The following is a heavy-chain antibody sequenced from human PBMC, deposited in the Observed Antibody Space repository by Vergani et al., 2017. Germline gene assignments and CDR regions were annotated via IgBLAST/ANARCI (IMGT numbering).Heavy chain of an antibody. CDR3: ARGHGTLAGAVTPAFDI. V-gene: IGHV7-4-1*02. Sequence: QVQLVQSGAEVKKPGASVKVSCKASGYTFTSYGISWVRQAPGQGLEWMGWINTNTGNPTYAQGFTGRFVFSLDTSVSTAYLQISSLKAEDTAVYYCARGHGTLAGAVTPAFDIGGQGTMVTVSS. D-gene: IGHD1-26*01. J-gene: IGHJ3*02. CDR1: GYTFTSYG. CDR2: INTNTGNP.